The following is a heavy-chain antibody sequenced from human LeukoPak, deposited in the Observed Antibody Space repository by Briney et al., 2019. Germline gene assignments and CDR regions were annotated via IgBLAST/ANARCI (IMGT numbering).Heavy chain of an antibody. J-gene: IGHJ5*02. CDR2: YYSGST. CDR3: ARQTLLWFGERRSGFDP. V-gene: IGHV4-59*08. Sequence: YYSGSTNYHPSLKSRVTISVDTSKNQFSLKLSSVTAADTAVYYCARQTLLWFGERRSGFDPWGQGTLVTVSS. D-gene: IGHD3-10*01.